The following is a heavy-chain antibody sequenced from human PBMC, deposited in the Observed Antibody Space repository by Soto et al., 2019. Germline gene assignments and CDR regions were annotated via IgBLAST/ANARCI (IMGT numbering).Heavy chain of an antibody. CDR2: ISAYNGNT. V-gene: IGHV1-18*01. D-gene: IGHD2-21*02. Sequence: GASVKVSCKASGYTFTSYGISWVRQAPGQGLEWMGWISAYNGNTNYAQKLQGRVTMTTDTSTSTAYMELRSLRSDDTAVYYCARGLSRRVEARPYCGGDCQNRLDYWGQGTLVTVSS. CDR3: ARGLSRRVEARPYCGGDCQNRLDY. J-gene: IGHJ4*02. CDR1: GYTFTSYG.